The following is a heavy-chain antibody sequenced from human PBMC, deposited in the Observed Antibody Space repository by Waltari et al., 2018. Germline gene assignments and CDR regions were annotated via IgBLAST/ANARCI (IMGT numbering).Heavy chain of an antibody. CDR3: ARAASIDYDILTGYYGRGAFDI. Sequence: QVQLQESGPGLVKPSETLSLTCTVSGGSISSYYWSWLRQPPGKGLEWIGYIYYSGSTNYNPSLKSRVTISVDTSKNQFSLKLSSVTAADTAVYYCARAASIDYDILTGYYGRGAFDIWGQGTMVTVSS. D-gene: IGHD3-9*01. J-gene: IGHJ3*02. CDR2: IYYSGST. CDR1: GGSISSYY. V-gene: IGHV4-59*01.